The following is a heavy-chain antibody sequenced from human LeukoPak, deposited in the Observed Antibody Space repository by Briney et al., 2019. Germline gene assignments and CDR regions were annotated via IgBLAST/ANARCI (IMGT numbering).Heavy chain of an antibody. D-gene: IGHD2-15*01. CDR3: TRVDVGGSGTYYFDY. V-gene: IGHV3-49*03. CDR2: IRSKAYGGTT. J-gene: IGHJ4*02. CDR1: GFTFGDYA. Sequence: PGGSLRLSCTASGFTFGDYAMSWFRQAPGKGLEWVGFIRSKAYGGTTEYAASVKGRFTISRDDSKSIAYLQMNSLKTEDTAVYYCTRVDVGGSGTYYFDYWGQGTLVTVSS.